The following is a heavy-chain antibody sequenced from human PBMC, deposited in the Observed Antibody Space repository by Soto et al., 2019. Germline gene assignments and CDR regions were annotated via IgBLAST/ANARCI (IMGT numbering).Heavy chain of an antibody. V-gene: IGHV1-69*13. Sequence: SVKVSCKASGGTFSSYAISWVRQAPGQGLEWMGGIIPIFGTANYAQKFQGRVTITADESTSTAYMELSSLRSEDTAVYHCARVGYYDSSGYYFSAYDYWGQGTLVTVSS. D-gene: IGHD3-22*01. CDR3: ARVGYYDSSGYYFSAYDY. CDR2: IIPIFGTA. J-gene: IGHJ4*02. CDR1: GGTFSSYA.